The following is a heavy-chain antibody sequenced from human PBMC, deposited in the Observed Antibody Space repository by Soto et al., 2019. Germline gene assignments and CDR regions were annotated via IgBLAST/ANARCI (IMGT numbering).Heavy chain of an antibody. Sequence: QVQLVQSGAEAKEPGASVKVSCKASGFTFQNYHMHWVRQAPGQGLEWMGIIHPSGDTTTYAQNFQGRLAMTRDTSTSTAYMELSSLTSEDTAVYYCAKDLWGSWTVDYWGQGTLITVSS. CDR3: AKDLWGSWTVDY. J-gene: IGHJ4*02. CDR2: IHPSGDTT. CDR1: GFTFQNYH. V-gene: IGHV1-46*02. D-gene: IGHD3-16*01.